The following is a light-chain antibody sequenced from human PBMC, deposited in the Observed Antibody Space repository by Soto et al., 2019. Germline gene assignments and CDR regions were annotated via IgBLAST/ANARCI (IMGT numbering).Light chain of an antibody. CDR2: TNT. V-gene: IGLV1-44*01. CDR3: QSYDSSLRGYV. CDR1: SSNVGGNP. J-gene: IGLJ1*01. Sequence: QSVLTQPPSASGTPGQRVTISCSGSSSNVGGNPVNWYQHVPTTAPKLLIYTNTQRPSGVPDRFSGSKSGTSASLAISGLQSEDEADYYCQSYDSSLRGYVFGTGTKVTVL.